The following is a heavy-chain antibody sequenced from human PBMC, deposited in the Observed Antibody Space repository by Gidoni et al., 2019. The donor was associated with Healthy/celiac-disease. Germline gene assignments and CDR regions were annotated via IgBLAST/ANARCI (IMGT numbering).Heavy chain of an antibody. CDR3: AKDHTYDGGTFDY. J-gene: IGHJ4*02. D-gene: IGHD5-18*01. CDR1: GFPFEDYA. CDR2: ISWKSGSI. Sequence: EVQLVESGGGLVQPGRSLRLSCAASGFPFEDYAMHWVRQAPGKGLEWVSGISWKSGSIGYAESVRGRFTISRDNAKNSLYLQMNSLRPEDTALYYCAKDHTYDGGTFDYWGQGTLVTVSS. V-gene: IGHV3-9*01.